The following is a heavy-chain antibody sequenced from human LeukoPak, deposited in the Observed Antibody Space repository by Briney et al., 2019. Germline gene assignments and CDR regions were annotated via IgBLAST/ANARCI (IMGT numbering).Heavy chain of an antibody. CDR3: ATSVMGAAKSV. J-gene: IGHJ6*02. D-gene: IGHD1-26*01. Sequence: GGSLRLSCAASGFTFSDYYMSWIRQAPGKGLEWVSYISSRGDIICYADSVKGRFTISRDNANNSLSLQMNSLRAEDTAVYYYATSVMGAAKSVWGQGTTVTVSS. CDR2: ISSRGDII. CDR1: GFTFSDYY. V-gene: IGHV3-11*01.